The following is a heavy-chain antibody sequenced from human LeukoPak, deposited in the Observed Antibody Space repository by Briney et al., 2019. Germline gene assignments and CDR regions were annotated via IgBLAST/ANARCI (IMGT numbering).Heavy chain of an antibody. CDR2: INGNSGET. D-gene: IGHD6-19*01. J-gene: IGHJ1*01. Sequence: RGASVKVSCKASGYTFTGYYLHWMRQAPGQGLEWMGWINGNSGETNYAQKFQGRVTMTRDTSISTAYMDLIRLTSDNTAVYYCVRVAVTGIAYFQYWGQGTLVTVPS. CDR3: VRVAVTGIAYFQY. V-gene: IGHV1-2*02. CDR1: GYTFTGYY.